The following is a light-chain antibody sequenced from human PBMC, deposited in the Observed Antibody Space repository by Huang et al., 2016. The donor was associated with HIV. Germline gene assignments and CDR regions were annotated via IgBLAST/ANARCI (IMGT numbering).Light chain of an antibody. CDR2: RVS. V-gene: IGKV2-30*02. CDR3: MQGTHWPWT. J-gene: IGKJ1*01. Sequence: EVVMTQSPLSLPVTLGQPASICCRSSQSLEHSDGSTYLNWFQQRPGQSPRRLFFRVSNGDSGVPDRFTASGSGTDFTLKIRRVEAEDAAIYYCMQGTHWPWTFGQGTKVEI. CDR1: QSLEHSDGSTY.